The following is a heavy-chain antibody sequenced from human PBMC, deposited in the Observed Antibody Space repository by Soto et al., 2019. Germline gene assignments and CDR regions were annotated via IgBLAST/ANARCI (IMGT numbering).Heavy chain of an antibody. CDR3: ARQRRDFDY. CDR2: IFSSGST. Sequence: SESLSLTCTVSGGSISNYYWSWIRQPPGKGLQWIGYIFSSGSTNYNPSLKSRVTISVNTSKNQFSLNLNSVTAADTAVYYCARQRRDFDYWGQGSLVTVSS. CDR1: GGSISNYY. J-gene: IGHJ4*02. V-gene: IGHV4-59*08.